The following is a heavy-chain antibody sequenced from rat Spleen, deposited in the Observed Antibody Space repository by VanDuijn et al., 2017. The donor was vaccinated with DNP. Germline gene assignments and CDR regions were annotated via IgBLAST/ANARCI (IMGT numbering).Heavy chain of an antibody. D-gene: IGHD1-8*01. J-gene: IGHJ2*01. V-gene: IGHV3-1*01. CDR1: GYSITSHY. CDR3: ARTVLYSSFVPFDS. Sequence: EVQLQESGPGLVKPSQSLSLTCSVTGYSITSHYWGWIRKFPGNKIEWMGYISYSGSTGYNPSLKSRISITRNTSKNQFFLQLNSVTTEDTATYDCARTVLYSSFVPFDSWGQGVMVTVSS. CDR2: ISYSGST.